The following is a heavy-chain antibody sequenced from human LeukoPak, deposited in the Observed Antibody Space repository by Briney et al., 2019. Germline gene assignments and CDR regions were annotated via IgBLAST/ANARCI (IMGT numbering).Heavy chain of an antibody. Sequence: SETLSLTCTVSGGSISSSSYNWDWIRQPPGKGLEWIGRISYSGSTYYNPSLKSRVTISVDTSKNQFSLKLSSVTAADTAVYYCARRGQWLVYNFDYWGQGTLVTVSS. CDR2: ISYSGST. V-gene: IGHV4-39*07. CDR1: GGSISSSSYN. D-gene: IGHD6-19*01. CDR3: ARRGQWLVYNFDY. J-gene: IGHJ4*02.